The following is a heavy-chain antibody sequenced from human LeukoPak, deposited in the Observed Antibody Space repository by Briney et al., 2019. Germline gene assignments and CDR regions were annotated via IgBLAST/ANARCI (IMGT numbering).Heavy chain of an antibody. CDR2: ISGSGGST. Sequence: GGSLRLSCAASGFTFSSYAMSWVRQAPGKGLEWVSAISGSGGSTYYADSVKGRFTISRDNSKNTLYLQMNSLRAEDTAVYYCAKGPTIFGVAQEYDYWGQGTLVTDSS. CDR3: AKGPTIFGVAQEYDY. D-gene: IGHD3-3*01. V-gene: IGHV3-23*01. J-gene: IGHJ4*02. CDR1: GFTFSSYA.